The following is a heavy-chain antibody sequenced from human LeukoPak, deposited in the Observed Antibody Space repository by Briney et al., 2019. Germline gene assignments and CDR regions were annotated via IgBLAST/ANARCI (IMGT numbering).Heavy chain of an antibody. Sequence: PGGSLRLSCAASGFXFSSYAMSWVRQAPGKGREWVSSISYSGGSTYYADSVKGRFTISRDNSKNTLYLQMNSLRAEDTAVYYCAKDQSRVYGSGSYFRGIFGYWGQGTLVTVSS. D-gene: IGHD3-10*01. CDR1: GFXFSSYA. CDR3: AKDQSRVYGSGSYFRGIFGY. V-gene: IGHV3-23*01. J-gene: IGHJ4*02. CDR2: ISYSGGST.